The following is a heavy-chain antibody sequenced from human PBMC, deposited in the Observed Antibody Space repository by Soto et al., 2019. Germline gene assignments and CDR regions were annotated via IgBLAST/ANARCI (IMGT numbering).Heavy chain of an antibody. V-gene: IGHV1-18*01. J-gene: IGHJ4*02. CDR2: ISAYNGNT. D-gene: IGHD1-26*01. CDR1: GYIFTSFG. Sequence: QVQLVQSGAEVKKPGASVKVSCKASGYIFTSFGISWVRQAPGQGLEWMGWISAYNGNTNYAQNLQGRVTMTTDTSTSAAYMDQRSQRSDDKAVYYCAGDNSRLYLDYCGKGALVTVSS. CDR3: AGDNSRLYLDY.